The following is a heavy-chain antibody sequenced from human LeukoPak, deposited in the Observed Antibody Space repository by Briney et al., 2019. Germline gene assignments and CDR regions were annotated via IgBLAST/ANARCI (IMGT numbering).Heavy chain of an antibody. CDR3: ARDIRIVVVPAAIPVY. CDR1: GYTFTSYY. Sequence: ASVKVSCKASGYTFTSYYMHWVRQAPGQGLEWMGIINPSGGSTSYAQKFQGRVTMTRDTSTSTVYMELSSLRSEDTAVYYCARDIRIVVVPAAIPVYWGQGTLVTVSS. J-gene: IGHJ4*02. V-gene: IGHV1-46*01. CDR2: INPSGGST. D-gene: IGHD2-2*02.